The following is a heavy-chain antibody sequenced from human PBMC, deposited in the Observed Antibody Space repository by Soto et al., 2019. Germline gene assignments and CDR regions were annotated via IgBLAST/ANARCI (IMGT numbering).Heavy chain of an antibody. CDR2: ISSSSSAI. V-gene: IGHV3-48*01. CDR1: GFTFSSYT. J-gene: IGHJ5*02. Sequence: TGGSLRLSCAASGFTFSSYTMNWLRQAPGKGLEWVSYISSSSSAIYYADSVKGRFTISRDNAKNSLYLQMNSLRAEDTAVYYCARGPGNTVVLQNQWFDPWGQGTLVTVSS. CDR3: ARGPGNTVVLQNQWFDP. D-gene: IGHD2-2*01.